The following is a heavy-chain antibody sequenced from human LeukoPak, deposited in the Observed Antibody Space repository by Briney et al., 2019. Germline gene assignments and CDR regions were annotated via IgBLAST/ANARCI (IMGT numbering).Heavy chain of an antibody. CDR3: VRVGGEEYTWNLRYWYFDL. CDR2: IYYSGST. D-gene: IGHD1-20*01. V-gene: IGHV4-59*01. J-gene: IGHJ2*01. Sequence: SETLSLTCTVSGGSISSYYWSWIRQPPGKGLEWIGYIYYSGSTNSNPSLKSRVTISVDTSKNQFSLKLSSVTAADTAVYYCVRVGGEEYTWNLRYWYFDLWGRGTLVTVSS. CDR1: GGSISSYY.